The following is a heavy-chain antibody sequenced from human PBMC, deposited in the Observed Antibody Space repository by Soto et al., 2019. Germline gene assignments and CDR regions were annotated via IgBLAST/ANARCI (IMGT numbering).Heavy chain of an antibody. CDR1: GGSISSGGYY. V-gene: IGHV4-31*03. CDR3: ARVAYYYGSGSYPLDY. Sequence: QVQLQESGPGLVKPSQTLSLTCTVSGGSISSGGYYWSWIRQHPGKGLEWIGYIYYSGSTYYNPSLKSRVTISVDTSKNQFSLKLSSVTAADTTVYYCARVAYYYGSGSYPLDYWGQGTLVTVSS. D-gene: IGHD3-10*01. CDR2: IYYSGST. J-gene: IGHJ4*02.